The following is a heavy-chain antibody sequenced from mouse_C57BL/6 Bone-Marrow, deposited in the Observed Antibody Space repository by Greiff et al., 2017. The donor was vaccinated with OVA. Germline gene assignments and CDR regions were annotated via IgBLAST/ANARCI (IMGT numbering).Heavy chain of an antibody. Sequence: EVQVVESGPELVKPGASVKISCKASGYTFTDYYMNWVKQSHGKSLEWIGDINPNNGGTSYNQKFKGKATLTVDKSSSTAYMELRSLTSEDSAVYYCARPYYDYDDYFDYWGQGTTLTVSS. CDR2: INPNNGGT. V-gene: IGHV1-26*01. CDR1: GYTFTDYY. J-gene: IGHJ2*01. D-gene: IGHD2-4*01. CDR3: ARPYYDYDDYFDY.